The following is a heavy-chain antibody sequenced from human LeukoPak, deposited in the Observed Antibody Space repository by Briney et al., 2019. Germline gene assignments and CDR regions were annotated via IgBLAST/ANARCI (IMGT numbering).Heavy chain of an antibody. D-gene: IGHD4-17*01. J-gene: IGHJ4*02. CDR3: ARRLYGDYEEDY. CDR1: GYTFTSYY. Sequence: PRASVKVSCKASGYTFTSYYMHWVRQAPGQGLEWMGIINPSGGSTSYAQKFQGRVTMTRDTSTSTVYMELSSLRSDDTAVYYCARRLYGDYEEDYWGQGTLVTVSS. CDR2: INPSGGST. V-gene: IGHV1-46*01.